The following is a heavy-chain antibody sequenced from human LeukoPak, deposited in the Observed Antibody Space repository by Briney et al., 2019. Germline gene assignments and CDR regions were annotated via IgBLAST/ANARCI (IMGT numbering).Heavy chain of an antibody. CDR3: AKGISNWGNLDY. V-gene: IGHV3-30*02. CDR2: MQYDGSDK. Sequence: GGSLRLSCAASGFSFSNYGIHWVRQAPGKGLEWVTFMQYDGSDKFYADSVKGRFTISRDNSKNTVYLQMNSLRAEDTSLYYCAKGISNWGNLDYWGQGTLVTVSS. D-gene: IGHD7-27*01. J-gene: IGHJ4*02. CDR1: GFSFSNYG.